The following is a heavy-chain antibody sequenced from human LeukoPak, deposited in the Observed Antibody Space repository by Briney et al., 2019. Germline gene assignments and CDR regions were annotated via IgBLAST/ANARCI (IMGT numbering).Heavy chain of an antibody. V-gene: IGHV3-48*04. CDR2: ISSSSSTI. D-gene: IGHD2-15*01. CDR3: ARDSDLGYCSGGSCSSFDY. J-gene: IGHJ4*02. Sequence: GGSLRLSCAASGFTSSSYSMNWVRQAPGKGLEWVSYISSSSSTIYYADSVKGRFTISRDNAKNSLYLQMNSLRAEDTAVYYCARDSDLGYCSGGSCSSFDYWGQGTLVTVSS. CDR1: GFTSSSYS.